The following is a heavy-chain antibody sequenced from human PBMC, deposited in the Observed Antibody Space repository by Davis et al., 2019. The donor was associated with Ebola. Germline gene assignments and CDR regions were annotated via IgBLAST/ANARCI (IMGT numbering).Heavy chain of an antibody. CDR3: ARGGDYAKVGY. CDR1: GFTFSSYE. V-gene: IGHV3-66*01. CDR2: VHPAGDT. J-gene: IGHJ4*02. D-gene: IGHD4-17*01. Sequence: GESLKISCAASGFTFSSYEMNWVRQAPGKGLEWVSFVHPAGDTFYADSVKGRFVISRDISKNTVTLEMNGLSAEGTAVYYCARGGDYAKVGYWGQGTLVTVSS.